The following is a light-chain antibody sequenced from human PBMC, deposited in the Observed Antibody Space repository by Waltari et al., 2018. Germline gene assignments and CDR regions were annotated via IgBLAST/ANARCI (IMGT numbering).Light chain of an antibody. Sequence: DIQMTQSPSTLATSIGARVTITCRASESVSDSLDWYQQKPGEAPKLLIYRASNFESGVPLRFSGSGSGTEFNLTISGLQPEDFASYYCQQYHSYMPATFGQGTKLEIK. CDR2: RAS. CDR1: ESVSDS. V-gene: IGKV1-5*03. CDR3: QQYHSYMPAT. J-gene: IGKJ2*01.